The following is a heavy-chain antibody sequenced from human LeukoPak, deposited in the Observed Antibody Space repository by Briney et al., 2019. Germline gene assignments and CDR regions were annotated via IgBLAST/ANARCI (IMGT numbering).Heavy chain of an antibody. CDR3: ARTNKHGGYCSSTSCYGRYYYYGMDV. J-gene: IGHJ6*02. D-gene: IGHD2-2*01. Sequence: SETLSLTYAVYGGSFSGYYWSWIRQPPGKGLEWIGEINHSGSTNYNPSLKSRVTISVDTSKNQFSLKLSSVTAADTAVYYCARTNKHGGYCSSTSCYGRYYYYGMDVWGQGTTVTVSS. CDR2: INHSGST. V-gene: IGHV4-34*01. CDR1: GGSFSGYY.